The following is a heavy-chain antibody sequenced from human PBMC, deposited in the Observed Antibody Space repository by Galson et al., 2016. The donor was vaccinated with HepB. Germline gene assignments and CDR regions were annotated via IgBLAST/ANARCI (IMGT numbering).Heavy chain of an antibody. J-gene: IGHJ2*01. CDR1: GFILTNYW. CDR3: ARVFGADYGGIWYSDL. CDR2: IKEDGSEK. Sequence: SLRLSCAVSGFILTNYWMTWVRQASGKGLEWVAIIKEDGSEKYYVGSVEGRFTISRDNPKNSVYLQMTSLRAEDTALYYCARVFGADYGGIWYSDLWGRGTLVTVSS. D-gene: IGHD4-23*01. V-gene: IGHV3-7*01.